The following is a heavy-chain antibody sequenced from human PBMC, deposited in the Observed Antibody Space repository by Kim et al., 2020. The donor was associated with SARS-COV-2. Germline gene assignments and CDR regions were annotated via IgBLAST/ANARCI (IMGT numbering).Heavy chain of an antibody. CDR3: ARDNGAGYDYVWGSYRHLTYYYYGMDF. CDR2: IWYDGSNK. CDR1: GFTFSSYG. V-gene: IGHV3-33*08. D-gene: IGHD3-16*02. Sequence: GGSLRLSCAASGFTFSSYGMHWVRQAPGKGLEWVAVIWYDGSNKYYADSVKGRFTISRDNSKNTLYLQMNSLRAEDTAVYYCARDNGAGYDYVWGSYRHLTYYYYGMDFWGQGTTVTVSS. J-gene: IGHJ6*02.